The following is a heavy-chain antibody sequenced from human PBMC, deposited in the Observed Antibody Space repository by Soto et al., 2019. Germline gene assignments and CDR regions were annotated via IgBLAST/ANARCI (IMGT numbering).Heavy chain of an antibody. V-gene: IGHV1-69*13. CDR1: GGTFSSYA. J-gene: IGHJ6*02. CDR2: IIPIFGTA. CDR3: ARGNRGASPLAYYGMDV. Sequence: ASVKVSCKASGGTFSSYAISWVRQAPGQGLEWMGGIIPIFGTANYAQKFQGRVTITADESTSTAYMELNSLRSEDTAVYYCARGNRGASPLAYYGMDVWGQGTTVTVSS. D-gene: IGHD1-26*01.